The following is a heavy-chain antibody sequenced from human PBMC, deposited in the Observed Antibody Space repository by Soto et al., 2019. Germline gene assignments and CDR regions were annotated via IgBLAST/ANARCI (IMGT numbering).Heavy chain of an antibody. V-gene: IGHV4-39*01. CDR2: INHSGRS. Sequence: QLQLQASGPGLVKPSETLSLTCRVSAGSMNSDCSFWGSVHQPPGKGLEWIVVINHSGRSYHNLSVRGRVTMFVDASSNPYGLMLTFMAATVAAVYSCARLGGCVSVGHYYLSDSWGQGTLVTAS. CDR3: ARLGGCVSVGHYYLSDS. CDR1: AGSMNSDCSF. J-gene: IGHJ4*02. D-gene: IGHD1-26*01.